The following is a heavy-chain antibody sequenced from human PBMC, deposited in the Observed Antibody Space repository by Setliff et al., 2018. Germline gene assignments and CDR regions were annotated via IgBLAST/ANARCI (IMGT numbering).Heavy chain of an antibody. CDR3: TTGATI. V-gene: IGHV3-15*01. CDR2: ISKSDGGTI. J-gene: IGHJ3*02. Sequence: GGSLRLSCAASGFTFSNYAITWVRQAPGKGLEWVSAISKSDGGTIDYAAPVEGRFTISRDDSRNTLSLQMNSLKTEDTAVYYCTTGATIWGQGTMVTVSS. CDR1: GFTFSNYA.